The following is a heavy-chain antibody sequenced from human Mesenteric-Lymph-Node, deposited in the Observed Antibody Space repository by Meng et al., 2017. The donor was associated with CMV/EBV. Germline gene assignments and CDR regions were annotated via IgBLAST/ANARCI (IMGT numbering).Heavy chain of an antibody. CDR2: ISSSGSTI. V-gene: IGHV3-48*03. Sequence: GGSLRLSCAASGFTFSSYEMNWVRQAPGKGLEWVSYISSSGSTIYYADSVKGRFTISRDNAKNSLYLQMNSLRAEDTAVYYCAREPYCSSTSCYYYYGMDVWGQGTTVTVSS. CDR3: AREPYCSSTSCYYYYGMDV. CDR1: GFTFSSYE. D-gene: IGHD2-2*01. J-gene: IGHJ6*02.